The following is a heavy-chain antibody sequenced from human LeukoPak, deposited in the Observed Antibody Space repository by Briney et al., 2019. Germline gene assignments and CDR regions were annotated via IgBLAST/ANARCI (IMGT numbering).Heavy chain of an antibody. CDR3: ARRLKFCDFWSAPGWFDP. D-gene: IGHD3-3*01. CDR2: VYYSGTT. J-gene: IGHJ5*02. CDR1: GGSVSSGSYY. V-gene: IGHV4-39*01. Sequence: SETLSLTCNVSGGSVSSGSYYWSWIRQPPGKGLEWIGSVYYSGTTYYKSSLKSRLTLSVDTSNNQFSLKLRSVNATDTAVYYCARRLKFCDFWSAPGWFDPWGQGTLVTVSS.